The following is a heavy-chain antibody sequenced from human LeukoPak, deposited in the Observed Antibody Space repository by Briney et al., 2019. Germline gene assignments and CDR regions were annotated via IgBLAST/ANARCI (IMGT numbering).Heavy chain of an antibody. Sequence: EWMGRINPNSGGTNYAQKFQGRVTMTRDTSISTAYMELSRLRSDDTAVYYCARVRGGNWNWGQGTLVTVSS. J-gene: IGHJ4*02. V-gene: IGHV1-2*06. CDR3: ARVRGGNWN. CDR2: INPNSGGT. D-gene: IGHD4-23*01.